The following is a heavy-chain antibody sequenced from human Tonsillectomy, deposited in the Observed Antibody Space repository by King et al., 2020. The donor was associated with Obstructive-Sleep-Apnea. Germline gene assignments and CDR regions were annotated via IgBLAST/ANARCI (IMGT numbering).Heavy chain of an antibody. J-gene: IGHJ4*02. D-gene: IGHD4-23*01. Sequence: VQLVESGGGVVQPGRSLRLSCAASGFTFSNYGMHWVRQAPGKGLEWVAFIRYDESNKYYADSVKGRFTISRDNSKNTLYLQMNRLRAEDTAVYYCSKDFGGNSRAYWGQGTLVSVSS. V-gene: IGHV3-30*02. CDR2: IRYDESNK. CDR1: GFTFSNYG. CDR3: SKDFGGNSRAY.